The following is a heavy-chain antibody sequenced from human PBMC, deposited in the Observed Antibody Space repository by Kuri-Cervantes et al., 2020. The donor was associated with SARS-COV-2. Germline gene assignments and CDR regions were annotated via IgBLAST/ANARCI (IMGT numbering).Heavy chain of an antibody. CDR3: ARAYGFLRYIYYVDV. CDR2: VNHRGST. J-gene: IGHJ6*03. V-gene: IGHV4-34*01. D-gene: IGHD4-17*01. CDR1: GESFSGYY. Sequence: GSLRLSCAFYGESFSGYYWNWIRQSPGKGLEWIGEVNHRGSTNYNPSLKSRVTISVDTSSKQFSLHLGSVTAADTAVYYCARAYGFLRYIYYVDVWGRGTTVTVSS.